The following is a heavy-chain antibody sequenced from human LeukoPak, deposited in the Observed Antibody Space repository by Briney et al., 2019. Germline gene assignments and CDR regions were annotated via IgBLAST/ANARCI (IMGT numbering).Heavy chain of an antibody. J-gene: IGHJ4*02. CDR2: ISGSGGST. CDR1: GFTFSSYA. CDR3: AKLSKAGIAVAGSNY. V-gene: IGHV3-23*01. D-gene: IGHD6-19*01. Sequence: GGSLRLSCAASGFTFSSYAMSWVRQAPGKGLEWVSAISGSGGSTYYADSVKGRFTISRDNSKNTLYLQMNSLRAEDTAVYYCAKLSKAGIAVAGSNYWGQGTLVTVSS.